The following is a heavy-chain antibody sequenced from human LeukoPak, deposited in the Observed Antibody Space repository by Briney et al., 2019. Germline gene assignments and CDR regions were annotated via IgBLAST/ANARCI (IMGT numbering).Heavy chain of an antibody. CDR2: ISSSSSYI. CDR3: ARDGAVTMVRGVILTYYYYMDV. CDR1: GFTFSSYS. V-gene: IGHV3-21*01. Sequence: PGGSLRLSCAASGFTFSSYSMNWVRQAPGKGLEWVSSISSSSSYIYYADSVKGRFTICRDNAKNSLYLQMNSLRAEDTAVYYCARDGAVTMVRGVILTYYYYMDVWGKGTTVTVSS. J-gene: IGHJ6*03. D-gene: IGHD3-10*01.